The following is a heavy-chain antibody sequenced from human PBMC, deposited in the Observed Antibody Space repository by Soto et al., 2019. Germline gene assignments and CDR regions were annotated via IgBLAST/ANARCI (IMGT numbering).Heavy chain of an antibody. J-gene: IGHJ4*02. V-gene: IGHV3-33*01. Sequence: QVQLVESGGGVVQPGRSLRLSCAASGFTFSSYGMHWVRQAPGKGLEWVAVIWYDGSNKYYADSVKGRFTISRDNSKNTLYLQMNSLRAEDTAVYYCARVGGGEYPAHWGQGTLVTVSS. CDR2: IWYDGSNK. D-gene: IGHD3-3*01. CDR3: ARVGGGEYPAH. CDR1: GFTFSSYG.